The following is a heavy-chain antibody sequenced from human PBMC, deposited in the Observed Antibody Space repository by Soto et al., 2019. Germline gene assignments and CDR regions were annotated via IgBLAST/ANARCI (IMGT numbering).Heavy chain of an antibody. Sequence: PGGSLRLSCAASGFTLSDSAIHWVRQASGKGLEWVGRIRSKGNNYATTYGASLKGRFTISRDDSKNMAYLQMNSLNTDDAAVYFFSRQASDFWSGKPQYYMDVWGKGTTVTVSS. J-gene: IGHJ6*03. V-gene: IGHV3-73*01. CDR2: IRSKGNNYAT. CDR3: SRQASDFWSGKPQYYMDV. CDR1: GFTLSDSA. D-gene: IGHD3-3*01.